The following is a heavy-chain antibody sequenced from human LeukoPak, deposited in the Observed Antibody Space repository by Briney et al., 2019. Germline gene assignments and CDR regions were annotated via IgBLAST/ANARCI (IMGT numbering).Heavy chain of an antibody. CDR2: INPSGGST. J-gene: IGHJ4*02. Sequence: ASVKVSCKASGYTFTSYYMHWVRQAPGQGLEWMGIINPSGGSTSYAQKFQGRVTMTRDTSTSTVYMELSSLRSEDTAVYYCARDLADIVVVPAATPGDYWGQGTLVTVSS. CDR1: GYTFTSYY. CDR3: ARDLADIVVVPAATPGDY. D-gene: IGHD2-2*01. V-gene: IGHV1-46*01.